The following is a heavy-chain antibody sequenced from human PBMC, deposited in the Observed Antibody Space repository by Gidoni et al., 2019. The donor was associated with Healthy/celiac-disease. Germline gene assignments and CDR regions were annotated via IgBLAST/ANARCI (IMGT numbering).Heavy chain of an antibody. J-gene: IGHJ4*02. Sequence: QVQLQESGTGLVQPSQTLSLTCPVSGGSISSGAYYWRWIRQHPGKGLEWIGYIYYSGSSYYNPSLKSRVTISVDTSKNQFSLKLSSVTAADTAVYYCARDEGDGYFDYWGQGTLVTVSS. CDR3: ARDEGDGYFDY. CDR2: IYYSGSS. CDR1: GGSISSGAYY. V-gene: IGHV4-31*03. D-gene: IGHD1-26*01.